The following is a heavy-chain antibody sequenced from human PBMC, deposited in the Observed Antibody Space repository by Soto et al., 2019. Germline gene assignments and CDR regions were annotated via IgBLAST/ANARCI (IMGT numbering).Heavy chain of an antibody. V-gene: IGHV3-23*01. Sequence: GGSLRLSCAASGFTFSSYAMSWVRQAPGKGLEWVSAISGSGGSTYYADSVKGRFTISRDNSKNTLYLQMNSLRAEDTAVYYCAKAGPYTYYDFWSGYFPTEFDYWGQGTLVTVSS. CDR1: GFTFSSYA. J-gene: IGHJ4*02. CDR3: AKAGPYTYYDFWSGYFPTEFDY. D-gene: IGHD3-3*01. CDR2: ISGSGGST.